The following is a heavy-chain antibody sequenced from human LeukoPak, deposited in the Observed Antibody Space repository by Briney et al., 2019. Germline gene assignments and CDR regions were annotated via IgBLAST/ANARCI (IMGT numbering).Heavy chain of an antibody. CDR2: IKQDGSEK. J-gene: IGHJ4*02. V-gene: IGHV3-7*01. CDR1: GFTFSSYW. CDR3: ARVMITFGGVIVTPVYFDY. D-gene: IGHD3-16*02. Sequence: PGGSLRLSCAASGFTFSSYWMSWVRQAPGKGLEWVANIKQDGSEKYYVDSVKGRFTISRDNAKNSLYLQMNSLRAEDTAVYYCARVMITFGGVIVTPVYFDYWGQGTLVTISS.